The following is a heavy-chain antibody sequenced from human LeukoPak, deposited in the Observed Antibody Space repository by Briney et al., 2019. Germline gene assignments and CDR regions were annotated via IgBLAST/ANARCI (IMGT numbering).Heavy chain of an antibody. CDR1: GGSISSYY. Sequence: SETLSLTCTVSGGSISSYYWSWIRQPAGKGLEWIGRFYSGGSADYNPSLKSRVTMSVNTSKNQFSLKLSSVTAADTAVYYCARVYSGYDLPGSLANYYFDYWGQGTLVTVSS. D-gene: IGHD5-12*01. CDR2: FYSGGSA. J-gene: IGHJ4*02. CDR3: ARVYSGYDLPGSLANYYFDY. V-gene: IGHV4-4*07.